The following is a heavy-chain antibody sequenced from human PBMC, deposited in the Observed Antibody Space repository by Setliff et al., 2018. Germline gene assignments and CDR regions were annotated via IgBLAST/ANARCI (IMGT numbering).Heavy chain of an antibody. CDR3: AREVPGYSGALDF. V-gene: IGHV1-2*02. CDR2: LNPKNNDT. CDR1: GYTFTDYY. D-gene: IGHD5-12*01. J-gene: IGHJ4*02. Sequence: ASVKVSCKTSGYTFTDYYIHWVRQAPGEGLEWMGWLNPKNNDTSYAQKFLGRVTMTRDTSISAAYMELITLRSDDTALYYCAREVPGYSGALDFWGQGTLVTVSS.